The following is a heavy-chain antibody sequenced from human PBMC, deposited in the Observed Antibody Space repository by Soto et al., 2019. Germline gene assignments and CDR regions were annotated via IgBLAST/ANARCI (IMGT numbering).Heavy chain of an antibody. CDR1: GFTFSSYA. J-gene: IGHJ6*02. CDR3: AKDQAVYNWNQYYYYYYGMDV. D-gene: IGHD1-20*01. V-gene: IGHV3-23*01. CDR2: ISGSGGST. Sequence: GGSLRLSCAASGFTFSSYAMSWVRQAPGKGLEWVSAISGSGGSTYYADSAKGRFTISRDNSKNTLYLQMNSLRAEDTAVYYCAKDQAVYNWNQYYYYYYGMDVWGQGTTVTVSS.